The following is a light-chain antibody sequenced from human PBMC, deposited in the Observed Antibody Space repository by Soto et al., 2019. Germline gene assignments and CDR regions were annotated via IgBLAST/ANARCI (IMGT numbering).Light chain of an antibody. J-gene: IGKJ3*01. Sequence: DVQMTQSPSTLAASVGDRVTITCRASQKIDDWMAWYQQKPGKAPKLLIYKASTLESGVPSRFSGSGSGTEFTLTISCLQPDDFATYYCQHYNSYSEFSFGPGTKVDIK. CDR3: QHYNSYSEFS. CDR1: QKIDDW. CDR2: KAS. V-gene: IGKV1-5*03.